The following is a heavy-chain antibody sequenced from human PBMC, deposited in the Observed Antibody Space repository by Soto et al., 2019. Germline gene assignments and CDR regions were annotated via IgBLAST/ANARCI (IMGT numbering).Heavy chain of an antibody. Sequence: GASVEVSCKDSGGTFSSYTISWVRQAPGQGLEWMGRIIPILGIANYAQKFQGRVTITADKSTSTAYMELSSLRSEDTAVYYCARDSIGLLRYFDWLPGSPPYYYYYGMDVWGQGTTVTVSS. CDR1: GGTFSSYT. CDR3: ARDSIGLLRYFDWLPGSPPYYYYYGMDV. D-gene: IGHD3-9*01. V-gene: IGHV1-69*04. J-gene: IGHJ6*02. CDR2: IIPILGIA.